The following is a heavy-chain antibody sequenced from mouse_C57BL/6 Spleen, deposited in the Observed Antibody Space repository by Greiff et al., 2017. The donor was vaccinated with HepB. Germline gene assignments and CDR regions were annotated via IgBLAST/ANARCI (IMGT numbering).Heavy chain of an antibody. V-gene: IGHV1-9*01. CDR1: GYTFTGYW. CDR3: ARAVVITPRGFAY. J-gene: IGHJ3*01. CDR2: ILPGSGST. D-gene: IGHD1-1*01. Sequence: VQLQQSGAELMKPGASVKLSCKATGYTFTGYWIEWVKQRPGHGLEWIGEILPGSGSTNYNEKFKGKATFTADTSSNTGYMQLSSLTTEDYAIYYCARAVVITPRGFAYWGQGTLVTVAA.